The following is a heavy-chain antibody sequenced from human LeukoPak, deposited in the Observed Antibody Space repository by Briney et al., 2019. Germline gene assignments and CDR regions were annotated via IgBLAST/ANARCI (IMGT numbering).Heavy chain of an antibody. J-gene: IGHJ4*02. CDR1: GGTFSSYA. V-gene: IGHV1-69*06. CDR2: IIPIFGTA. Sequence: GASVKVSCKASGGTFSSYAISWVRQAPGQGLEWMGGIIPIFGTANYAQKFQGRVTITADKSTSTAYMELSSLRSEDTAVYYCARSVNGDSDYFDYWGQGTLVTVSS. CDR3: ARSVNGDSDYFDY. D-gene: IGHD1-1*01.